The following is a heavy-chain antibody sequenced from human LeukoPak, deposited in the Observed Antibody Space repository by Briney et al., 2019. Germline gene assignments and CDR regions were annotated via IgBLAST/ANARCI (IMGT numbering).Heavy chain of an antibody. J-gene: IGHJ5*02. D-gene: IGHD6-19*01. V-gene: IGHV3-48*03. Sequence: GGSLRLSCAASGFTFSSYEMNWVRQAPGKGLEWVSYISSSGSTIYYADSVKGRFTISRDNAKNSLYLQMNSLRAEDTAVYYCARNDVAGRYNWFDPWGQGTLVTVSS. CDR2: ISSSGSTI. CDR1: GFTFSSYE. CDR3: ARNDVAGRYNWFDP.